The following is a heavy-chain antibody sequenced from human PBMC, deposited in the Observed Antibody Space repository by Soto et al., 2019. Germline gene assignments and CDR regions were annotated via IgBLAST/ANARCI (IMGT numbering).Heavy chain of an antibody. CDR1: GFTFSNYG. CDR2: ISYHGSDK. CDR3: AKDHLTTTVTTVGY. V-gene: IGHV3-30*18. Sequence: QVQLVESGGGVVQPGRSLRLSCAASGFTFSNYGMHWVRQAPGKGLEWVAVISYHGSDKYYADSVKGRFTISRDNSKITLYMQMDSLRAEETAVYYCAKDHLTTTVTTVGYWGQGTLVTVSS. J-gene: IGHJ4*02. D-gene: IGHD4-17*01.